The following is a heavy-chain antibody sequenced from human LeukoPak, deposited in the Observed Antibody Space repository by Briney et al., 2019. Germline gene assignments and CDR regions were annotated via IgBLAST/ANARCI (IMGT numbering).Heavy chain of an antibody. CDR3: ARGSRDWGSPFDY. Sequence: GESLKISCKGSGCSFTSYWIGWVRQMPGKGLEWMGIIYPGDSDTRDSPSFQGQVTISADKSISTAYLQWSSLKASDTAMYYCARGSRDWGSPFDYWGQGTLVTVSS. V-gene: IGHV5-51*01. D-gene: IGHD7-27*01. CDR2: IYPGDSDT. CDR1: GCSFTSYW. J-gene: IGHJ4*02.